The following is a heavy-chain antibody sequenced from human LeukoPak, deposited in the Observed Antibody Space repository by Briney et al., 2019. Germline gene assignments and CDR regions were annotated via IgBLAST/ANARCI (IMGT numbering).Heavy chain of an antibody. CDR3: ARDWGKGDY. CDR1: GFTFSSYG. Sequence: GGSLRLSCAASGFTFSSYGMNWVRQAPGKGLEWVSLIWYDGSNKYYADSVKGRFTISRDNSKNTLYLQMNSLRAEDTAVYYCARDWGKGDYWGQGTLVTVSS. CDR2: IWYDGSNK. J-gene: IGHJ4*02. D-gene: IGHD3-16*01. V-gene: IGHV3-33*01.